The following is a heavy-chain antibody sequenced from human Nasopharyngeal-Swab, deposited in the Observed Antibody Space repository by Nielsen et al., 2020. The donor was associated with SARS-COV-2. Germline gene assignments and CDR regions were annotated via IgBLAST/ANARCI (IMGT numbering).Heavy chain of an antibody. CDR3: TRARGATIRFADY. J-gene: IGHJ4*02. CDR2: IRSKAYGGTT. CDR1: GFTFGDYA. Sequence: SLKISCTASGFTFGDYAMSWFRQAPGKGLEWVGFIRSKAYGGTTEYAASVKGRFTISRDDSKSIAYLQMNSLKTEDTAVYYCTRARGATIRFADYWGQGTLVTVSS. D-gene: IGHD5-24*01. V-gene: IGHV3-49*03.